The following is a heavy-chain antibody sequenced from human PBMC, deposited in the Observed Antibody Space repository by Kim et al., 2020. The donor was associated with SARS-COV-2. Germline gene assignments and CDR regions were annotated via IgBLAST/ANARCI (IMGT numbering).Heavy chain of an antibody. CDR1: GFTVDTNY. CDR2: IYSGGST. D-gene: IGHD4-4*01. V-gene: IGHV3-53*01. J-gene: IGHJ4*02. Sequence: GGSLRLSCAASGFTVDTNYMTWVRQAPGKGLECVSLIYSGGSTYYEDSVKGRFTISRDISRNTLYLQMNSLRAEDTAVYYCARRMTTSWGIDSWGQGTQVTVSS. CDR3: ARRMTTSWGIDS.